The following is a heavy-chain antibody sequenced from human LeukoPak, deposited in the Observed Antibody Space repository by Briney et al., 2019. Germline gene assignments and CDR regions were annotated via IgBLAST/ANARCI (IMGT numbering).Heavy chain of an antibody. CDR3: ARHRGYQLLFHYFDY. V-gene: IGHV4-39*01. D-gene: IGHD2-2*01. J-gene: IGHJ4*02. Sequence: SETLSLTCTVSGGSISSSSYYWGWIRQPPGKGLEWIGSIYYSGSTYYNPSLKSRVTISVDTSKNQFSLKLSSVTAADTAVYYCARHRGYQLLFHYFDYWGQGTLVTVSS. CDR2: IYYSGST. CDR1: GGSISSSSYY.